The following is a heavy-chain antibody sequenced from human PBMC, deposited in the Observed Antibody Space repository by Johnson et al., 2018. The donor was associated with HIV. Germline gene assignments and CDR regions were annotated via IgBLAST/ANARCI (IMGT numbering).Heavy chain of an antibody. V-gene: IGHV3-66*02. J-gene: IGHJ3*02. D-gene: IGHD1-26*01. CDR2: SGGST. CDR3: ARVRVGAFDI. Sequence: SGGSTYYADSVKGRFTISRDNSKNTLHLQMSSLRPEDTAVYYCARVRVGAFDIWGQVTMVTVSS.